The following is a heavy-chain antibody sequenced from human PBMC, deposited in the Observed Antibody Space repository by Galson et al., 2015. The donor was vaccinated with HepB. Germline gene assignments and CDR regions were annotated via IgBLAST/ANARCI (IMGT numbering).Heavy chain of an antibody. CDR1: GGTFSSYA. J-gene: IGHJ4*02. D-gene: IGHD2-15*01. CDR3: ARQWGLGSGKQFRTYFDY. CDR2: IIPIFGTA. Sequence: SVKVSCKASGGTFSSYAISWVRQAPGQGLEWMGGIIPIFGTANYAQKFQGRVTITADESTSTAYMELSSLRPEDTAVYYCARQWGLGSGKQFRTYFDYWGQGTLVTVSS. V-gene: IGHV1-69*13.